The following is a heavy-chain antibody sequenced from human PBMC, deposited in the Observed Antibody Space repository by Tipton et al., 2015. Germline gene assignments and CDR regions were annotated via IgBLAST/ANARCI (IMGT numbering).Heavy chain of an antibody. V-gene: IGHV3-13*01. CDR2: ITPVGDA. CDR3: ARPRNYYDNSGHDY. J-gene: IGHJ4*02. D-gene: IGHD3-22*01. CDR1: GFTFSYYD. Sequence: SLRLSCAASGFTFSYYDMHWVRQVTGKGLEWVSGITPVGDAYYSDSVKGRFTISRENAKNSLSLQMNSLSAGDTAVYYCARPRNYYDNSGHDYWGLGTLVTVSS.